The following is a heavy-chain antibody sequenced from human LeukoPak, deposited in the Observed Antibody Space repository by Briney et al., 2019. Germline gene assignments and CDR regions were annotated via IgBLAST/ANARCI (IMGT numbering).Heavy chain of an antibody. CDR1: GFTFSTYS. V-gene: IGHV3-21*01. CDR2: ISSSGTYI. Sequence: GGSLRLSCAASGFTFSTYSMNWVRQAPGRGLEWVSSISSSGTYIYYADSMRGRFTVSRDNSKNSLYLQMNSLRAEDTAVYYCASSFPRRDAHISNYFDYWGQGTLVTVSS. J-gene: IGHJ4*02. CDR3: ASSFPRRDAHISNYFDY. D-gene: IGHD5-24*01.